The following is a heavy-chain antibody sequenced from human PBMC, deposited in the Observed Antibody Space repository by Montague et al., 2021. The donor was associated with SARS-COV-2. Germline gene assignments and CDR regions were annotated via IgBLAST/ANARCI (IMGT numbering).Heavy chain of an antibody. D-gene: IGHD6-19*01. Sequence: TLSLTCTVSGASISSSSFHWNRNPQRTGQGRVWIGFIFSSTSTNPAPNFQSTLTVSLYTTKNPFYLSLTSVTAAAAEYFECAGNSSSCYTNCFDPWGQGILVTVSS. CDR2: IFSSTST. CDR1: GASISSSSFH. CDR3: AGNSSSCYTNCFDP. V-gene: IGHV4-31*01. J-gene: IGHJ5*02.